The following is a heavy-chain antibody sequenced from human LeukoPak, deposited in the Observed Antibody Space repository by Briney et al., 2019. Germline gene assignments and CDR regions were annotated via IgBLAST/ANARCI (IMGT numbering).Heavy chain of an antibody. CDR1: GGSISSSSYY. CDR3: ALAQDAFDI. CDR2: IYYSGST. J-gene: IGHJ3*02. V-gene: IGHV4-39*01. Sequence: SETLSLTCTVSGGSISSSSYYWGWVRQPPGKGLEWIGSIYYSGSTYYNPSLKSRVTISVDTSKNQFSLKLSSVTAADTAVYYCALAQDAFDIWGQGTMVTVSS.